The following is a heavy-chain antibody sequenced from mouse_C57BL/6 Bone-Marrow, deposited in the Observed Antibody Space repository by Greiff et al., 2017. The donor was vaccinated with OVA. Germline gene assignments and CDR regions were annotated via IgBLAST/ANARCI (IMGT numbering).Heavy chain of an antibody. V-gene: IGHV1-9*01. CDR1: GYTFTGYW. CDR2: ILPGSGST. Sequence: VQLQQSGAELMKPGASVKLSCKATGYTFTGYWIEWVKQRPGHGLEWIGEILPGSGSTNYNKKFKGKATFTADTSSNTAYMQLSSLTTEDSAIYYCAGTAQAPWFAYWGQGTLVTVSA. CDR3: AGTAQAPWFAY. D-gene: IGHD3-2*02. J-gene: IGHJ3*01.